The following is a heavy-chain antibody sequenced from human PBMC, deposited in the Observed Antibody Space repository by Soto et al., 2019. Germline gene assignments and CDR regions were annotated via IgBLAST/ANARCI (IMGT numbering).Heavy chain of an antibody. V-gene: IGHV4-31*03. CDR2: IYYSGST. CDR3: AIDAYGDYTPRGVFDM. J-gene: IGHJ3*02. D-gene: IGHD2-21*02. CDR1: VGSSNGAYY. Sequence: QMRLQESGPGLVRPSETLSLTCTVSVGSSNGAYYWGWVRQHPGQGLGWIGFIYYSGSTYQNLFLKNRLTMSIETSKNQFSLRLTSVPVADTAVYYCAIDAYGDYTPRGVFDMWGQGTTVTVSA.